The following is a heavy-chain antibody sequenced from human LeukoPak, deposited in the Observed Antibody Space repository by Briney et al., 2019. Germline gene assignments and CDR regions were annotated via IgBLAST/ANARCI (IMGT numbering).Heavy chain of an antibody. Sequence: GGSPRLSCAASGFTFSNYWMTWVRQAPGKGLEWVATIKPDGSAVYYLDSVRGRFTISRDNSKNTLYLQMNSLRPEDTAVYYCAKGRETVATYDAFEIWGQGTMVTVSS. V-gene: IGHV3-7*02. J-gene: IGHJ3*02. CDR2: IKPDGSAV. D-gene: IGHD5-12*01. CDR1: GFTFSNYW. CDR3: AKGRETVATYDAFEI.